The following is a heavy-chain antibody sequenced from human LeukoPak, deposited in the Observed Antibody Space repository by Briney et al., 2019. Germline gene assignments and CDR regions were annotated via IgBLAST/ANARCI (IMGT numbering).Heavy chain of an antibody. D-gene: IGHD3-9*01. J-gene: IGHJ4*02. V-gene: IGHV1-2*02. CDR2: INPNSGGT. Sequence: ASVKVSCKASGYTFTSYYMHWVRQAPGQGLEWMGWINPNSGGTNYAQKFQGRVTMTRDTSISTAYMELSRLRSDDTAVYYCARALDWGYYFDYWGQGTLVTVSS. CDR3: ARALDWGYYFDY. CDR1: GYTFTSYY.